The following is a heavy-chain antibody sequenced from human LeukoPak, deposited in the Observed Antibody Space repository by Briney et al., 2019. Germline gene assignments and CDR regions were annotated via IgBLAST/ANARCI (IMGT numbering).Heavy chain of an antibody. CDR1: GFTFSSYW. J-gene: IGHJ4*02. CDR3: ARGAPSTVVVPAATYFDY. CDR2: INSDGSST. V-gene: IGHV3-74*01. D-gene: IGHD2-2*01. Sequence: RGSLRLSCAASGFTFSSYWMHWVRQAPGKGLVWVSRINSDGSSTSYADSVKGRFTISRDNAKNTLYLQMNSLRAEDTAVYYCARGAPSTVVVPAATYFDYWGQGTLVTVSS.